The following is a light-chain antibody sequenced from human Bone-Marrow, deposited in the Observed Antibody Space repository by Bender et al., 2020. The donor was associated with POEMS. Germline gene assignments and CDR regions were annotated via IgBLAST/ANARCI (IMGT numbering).Light chain of an antibody. Sequence: SYGLTQPPSVSVSPGHTANITCSGDQLGDQYASWYQLKPGQSPVLVIYEDNKRPSGIPERFSGSNSGNIATLTISGTQAMDEADYHCQAWDSNSEVFGGGTKLTVL. V-gene: IGLV3-1*01. CDR2: EDN. J-gene: IGLJ2*01. CDR3: QAWDSNSEV. CDR1: QLGDQY.